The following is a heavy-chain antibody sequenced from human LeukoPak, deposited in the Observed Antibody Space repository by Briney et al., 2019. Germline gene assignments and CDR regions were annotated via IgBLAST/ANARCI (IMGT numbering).Heavy chain of an antibody. CDR2: IRYDGSNK. V-gene: IGHV3-30*02. CDR3: AKGADLDDFWSGYYPRFDY. CDR1: GFTFSSYG. J-gene: IGHJ4*02. Sequence: PGGSLRLSCATSGFTFSSYGMHWVRQAPGKGLEWVAFIRYDGSNKYYADSVKGRFTISRDNSKNTLYLQMNSLRAEDSAVYYCAKGADLDDFWSGYYPRFDYWGQGTLVTVSS. D-gene: IGHD3-3*01.